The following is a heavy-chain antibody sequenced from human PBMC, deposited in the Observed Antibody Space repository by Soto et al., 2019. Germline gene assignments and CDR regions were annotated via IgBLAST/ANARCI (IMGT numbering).Heavy chain of an antibody. CDR2: IYHSGST. CDR1: GGSISSSNW. V-gene: IGHV4-4*02. D-gene: IGHD6-25*01. CDR3: ARDPATGWARGANWFDP. Sequence: QVQLQESGPGLVKPSGTLSLTCAVSGGSISSSNWWSWVRQPPGKGLEWIGEIYHSGSTNYNPSLKSRVTISVDKSKNQFSLKLSSVPAADTAVYYCARDPATGWARGANWFDPWGQGTLVTVSS. J-gene: IGHJ5*02.